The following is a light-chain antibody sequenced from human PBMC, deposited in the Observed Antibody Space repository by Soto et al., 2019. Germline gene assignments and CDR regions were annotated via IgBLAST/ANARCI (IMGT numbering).Light chain of an antibody. CDR2: DAS. CDR1: QSISRC. J-gene: IGKJ1*01. V-gene: IGKV1-5*01. Sequence: DIQMTQSPSTLSASVGDRVTITCRASQSISRCLAWYQQKPGKAPKVLIWDASSLQRGVPSRFSGSGSGTEFTLTISSLQPDDFATYYCQQYNGYSTWTFGQGTKVEIK. CDR3: QQYNGYSTWT.